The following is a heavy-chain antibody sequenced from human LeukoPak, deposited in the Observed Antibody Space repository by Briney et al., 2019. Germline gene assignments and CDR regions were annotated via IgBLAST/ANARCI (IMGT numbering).Heavy chain of an antibody. CDR2: ICSNGGST. Sequence: GGSLRLSCAASGFTFSSYAMHWVRQAPGKGLEYVSAICSNGGSTYYANSVKGRFTISRDNSKNTLYLQMGSLRAEDMAVYYCARESVAARTFDYWGQGTLVTVSS. CDR3: ARESVAARTFDY. V-gene: IGHV3-64*01. CDR1: GFTFSSYA. J-gene: IGHJ4*02. D-gene: IGHD6-13*01.